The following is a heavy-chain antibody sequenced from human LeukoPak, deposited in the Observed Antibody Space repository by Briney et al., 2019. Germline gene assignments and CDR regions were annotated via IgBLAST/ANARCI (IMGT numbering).Heavy chain of an antibody. V-gene: IGHV3-66*02. J-gene: IGHJ4*02. D-gene: IGHD3-10*01. Sequence: GGSLRLSCAASGFTVSSNYMSWVRQAPGKGLDWVSVIYSGGSTYYADSVKGRFTISRDNSKNTLYLQMNSLRAEDTAVYYCARDREGYYGSGSYVYWGQGTLVTVSS. CDR1: GFTVSSNY. CDR3: ARDREGYYGSGSYVY. CDR2: IYSGGST.